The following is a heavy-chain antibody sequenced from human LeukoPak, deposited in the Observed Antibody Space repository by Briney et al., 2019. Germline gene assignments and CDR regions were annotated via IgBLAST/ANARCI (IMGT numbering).Heavy chain of an antibody. V-gene: IGHV4-4*07. CDR2: IYTSGST. J-gene: IGHJ5*02. D-gene: IGHD6-13*01. Sequence: PSESLSLTRTVAGGSISSYYWSWIRQPAGKGLEWILRIYTSGSTNYNPSLKSRVTMSVDTSKNQFSLKLSAVTAADTAVYYCARAVAAGTSGWFDPWGQGTLVTVSS. CDR1: GGSISSYY. CDR3: ARAVAAGTSGWFDP.